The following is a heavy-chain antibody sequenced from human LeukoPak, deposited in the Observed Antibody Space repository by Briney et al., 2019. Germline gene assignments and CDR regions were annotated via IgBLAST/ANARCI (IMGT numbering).Heavy chain of an antibody. CDR1: GGSISSNY. CDR2: IYYSGTT. Sequence: SETLSLTCSVSGGSISSNYWSWIRQPPGKGLEWIGYIYYSGTTNYNPSLKSRVTISVDTSKNQFSLNLNSVTAADTAVYYCASPSPPSWYFHLWGRGTLVTVSS. CDR3: ASPSPPSWYFHL. V-gene: IGHV4-59*01. J-gene: IGHJ2*01.